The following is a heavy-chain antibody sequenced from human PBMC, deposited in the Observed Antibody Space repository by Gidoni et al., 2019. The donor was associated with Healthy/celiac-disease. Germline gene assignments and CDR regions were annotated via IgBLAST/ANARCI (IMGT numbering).Heavy chain of an antibody. CDR1: GGSISSGSSY. J-gene: IGHJ5*02. CDR2: ISTSGST. V-gene: IGHV4-61*02. CDR3: ARVTGYWSSTSCYTDWFDP. D-gene: IGHD2-2*02. Sequence: QLQLQESVPGLVKPSQTLSLTCTVSGGSISSGSSYGSWIRQPAGKGLEWIGPISTSGSTNYNPALKSRVTISVDTSKNQFSLKLSSGTAADTAVYYCARVTGYWSSTSCYTDWFDPLGQGTLVTVSS.